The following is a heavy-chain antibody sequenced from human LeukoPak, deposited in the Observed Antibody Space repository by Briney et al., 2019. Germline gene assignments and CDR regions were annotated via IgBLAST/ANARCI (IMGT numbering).Heavy chain of an antibody. CDR1: GFTFSSYW. CDR3: ARDLVMPTAWGTFDY. V-gene: IGHV3-74*01. J-gene: IGHJ4*02. Sequence: PGGSLRLSCVASGFTFSSYWMHGVREDPRKGLVGVSRIRGDGRNINYADSVRGRFTISRDNAKNSLYLQMSSLRAEDTAVYYCARDLVMPTAWGTFDYWGQGTLVTVSS. D-gene: IGHD2-2*01. CDR2: IRGDGRNI.